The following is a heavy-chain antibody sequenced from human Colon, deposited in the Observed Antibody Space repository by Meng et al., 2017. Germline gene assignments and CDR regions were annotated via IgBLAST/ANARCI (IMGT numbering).Heavy chain of an antibody. J-gene: IGHJ5*02. Sequence: QGQLVQSGAEGKKPGASVKISCKASGYPFTKYVGHWARQAPGQRFEWLGWSYPGNGNVRYSQKFQDRVTITMDTSATTVYMELRSLTPEDTAMYYCARVNLGDDWFDPWGQGTLVTVSS. D-gene: IGHD1-14*01. CDR2: SYPGNGNV. V-gene: IGHV1-3*01. CDR3: ARVNLGDDWFDP. CDR1: GYPFTKYV.